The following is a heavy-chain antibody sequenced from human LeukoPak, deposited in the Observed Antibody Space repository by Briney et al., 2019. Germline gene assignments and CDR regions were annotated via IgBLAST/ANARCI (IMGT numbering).Heavy chain of an antibody. CDR3: AKDVGGTMIPRYYFDY. J-gene: IGHJ4*02. D-gene: IGHD3-22*01. CDR2: ISGSGGST. Sequence: GGSLRLSCAASGFTFSSYAMSWVRRAPGKGLEWVLAISGSGGSTYYADSVKGRFTISRDNSKNTLYLQMNSLRAEDTAVYYCAKDVGGTMIPRYYFDYWGQGTLVTVSS. V-gene: IGHV3-23*01. CDR1: GFTFSSYA.